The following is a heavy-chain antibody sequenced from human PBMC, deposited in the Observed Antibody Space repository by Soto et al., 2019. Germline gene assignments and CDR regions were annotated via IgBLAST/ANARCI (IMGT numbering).Heavy chain of an antibody. V-gene: IGHV1-69*01. CDR1: GGNFSSYA. D-gene: IGHD6-13*01. CDR3: EKASGLSWYNLFDP. CDR2: IVPLFGPT. J-gene: IGHJ5*02. Sequence: QAQLVQSGAELKKPGSSVKVSCKASGGNFSSYAISWLRQAPGQGLGWMGGIVPLFGPTNYAQKFKGRLMITADESTPTAYRELSSMRFEDTAVYYCEKASGLSWYNLFDPWGQGSPVTVSS.